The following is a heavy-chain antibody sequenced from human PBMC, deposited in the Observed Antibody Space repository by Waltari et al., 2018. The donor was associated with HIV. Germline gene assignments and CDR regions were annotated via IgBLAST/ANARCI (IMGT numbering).Heavy chain of an antibody. D-gene: IGHD1-1*01. CDR2: IWYDGRNK. CDR3: ARDRTATSRGNGMDV. V-gene: IGHV3-33*01. Sequence: QVQLVESGGGVVQPATSLRLSCAASGFPFNNNAMNWVRQAPGKGLEWVAVIWYDGRNKYYSDSVKGRFSITRDTSKNTLSLEMNSLRAEDTGIYYCARDRTATSRGNGMDVWGPGTTVIVSS. CDR1: GFPFNNNA. J-gene: IGHJ6*02.